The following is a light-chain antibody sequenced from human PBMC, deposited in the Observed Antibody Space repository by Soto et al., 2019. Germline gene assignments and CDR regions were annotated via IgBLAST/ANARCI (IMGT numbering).Light chain of an antibody. CDR2: DAF. V-gene: IGKV3-11*01. CDR1: QSVDNF. Sequence: IVSTQSPATLSLSPGERATLSCRASQSVDNFLAWYQQKVGQAPRLLIYDAFKRATGTPARFSGSGSGTDFTLTISSLEPEDFAVYYCQQRTLFGGGTKVEIK. J-gene: IGKJ4*01. CDR3: QQRTL.